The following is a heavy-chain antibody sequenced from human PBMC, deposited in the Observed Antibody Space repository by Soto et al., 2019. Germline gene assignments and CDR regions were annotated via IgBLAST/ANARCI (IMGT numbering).Heavy chain of an antibody. Sequence: PGGSLRLSCAASGFTFSSYGMHWVRQAPGKGLEWVAVISYDGSNKYYADSVKGRFTISRDNSKNTLYLQMNSLRAEDTAVYYCAKDGETGVLMVYATVYGEGMDVWGQGTTVTVSS. D-gene: IGHD2-8*01. CDR2: ISYDGSNK. V-gene: IGHV3-30*18. CDR1: GFTFSSYG. CDR3: AKDGETGVLMVYATVYGEGMDV. J-gene: IGHJ6*02.